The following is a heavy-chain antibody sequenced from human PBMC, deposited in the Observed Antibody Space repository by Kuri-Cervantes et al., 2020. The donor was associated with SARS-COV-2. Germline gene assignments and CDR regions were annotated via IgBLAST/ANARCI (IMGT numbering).Heavy chain of an antibody. CDR1: GFTFNNYA. D-gene: IGHD2-21*01. CDR3: ARGRVGVQDF. J-gene: IGHJ4*02. V-gene: IGHV3-30*14. Sequence: GGSLRLSCATSGFTFNNYAMHWVRQTPGEGLEWVAITSFDGSNKYYAESVKGRFTISRDNSKNTLYLQMNNMRREDTAVYFCARGRVGVQDFWGQGTLVTVPS. CDR2: TSFDGSNK.